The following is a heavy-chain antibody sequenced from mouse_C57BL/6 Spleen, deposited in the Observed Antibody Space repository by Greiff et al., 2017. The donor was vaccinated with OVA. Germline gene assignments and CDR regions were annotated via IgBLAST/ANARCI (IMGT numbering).Heavy chain of an antibody. J-gene: IGHJ4*01. CDR3: ARGGYDVYYAMDY. CDR2: IYPGSGST. D-gene: IGHD2-2*01. V-gene: IGHV1-55*01. Sequence: QVQLQQPGAELVKPGASVKMSCKASGYTFTSYWITWVKQRPGQGLEWIGDIYPGSGSTNYTEKFKSKATLTVDTSSSTAYMQLSSLTSEDSAVYYCARGGYDVYYAMDYWGQGTSVTVSS. CDR1: GYTFTSYW.